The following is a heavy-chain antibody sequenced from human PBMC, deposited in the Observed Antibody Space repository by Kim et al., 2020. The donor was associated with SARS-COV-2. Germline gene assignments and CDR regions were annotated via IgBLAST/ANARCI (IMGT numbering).Heavy chain of an antibody. J-gene: IGHJ5*02. CDR1: GGSISSSSYY. CDR3: ARPPIPHSSGLGNWFDP. CDR2: IYYSGST. D-gene: IGHD6-19*01. V-gene: IGHV4-39*01. Sequence: SETLSLTCTVSGGSISSSSYYWGWIRQPPGKGLEWIGSIYYSGSTYYNPSLKSRVTISVDTSKNQFSLKLSSVTAADTAVYYCARPPIPHSSGLGNWFDPWGQGTLVTVSS.